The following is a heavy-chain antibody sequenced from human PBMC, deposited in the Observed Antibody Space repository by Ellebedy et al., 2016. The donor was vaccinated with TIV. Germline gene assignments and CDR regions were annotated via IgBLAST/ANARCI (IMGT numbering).Heavy chain of an antibody. CDR1: GFTFSNYG. Sequence: GESLKISCAASGFTFSNYGMHWVRQAPGKGLEWVANINQDVSEKYYVDSVKGRFTISRDNARDSLYLQMNSLRAEDTAVYYCTRRGSMFDHWGQGTLVSVSS. J-gene: IGHJ4*02. CDR2: INQDVSEK. V-gene: IGHV3-7*03. CDR3: TRRGSMFDH.